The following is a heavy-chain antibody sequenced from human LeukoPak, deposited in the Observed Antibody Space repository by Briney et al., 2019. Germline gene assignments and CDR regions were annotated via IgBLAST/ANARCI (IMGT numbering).Heavy chain of an antibody. Sequence: PSETLSLTCTVSSDSLSSGSYYWSWIRQPAGKELEWIGRIHTSGSTDYNPSLRSRVTISLDTSKNHFSLQLSSVTAADTAVYYCARGVSQVRGMWFDPWGQGTLVTVSS. CDR3: ARGVSQVRGMWFDP. CDR1: SDSLSSGSYY. CDR2: IHTSGST. J-gene: IGHJ5*02. V-gene: IGHV4-61*02. D-gene: IGHD3-10*01.